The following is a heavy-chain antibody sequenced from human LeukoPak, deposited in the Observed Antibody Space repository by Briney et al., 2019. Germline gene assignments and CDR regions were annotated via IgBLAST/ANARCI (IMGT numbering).Heavy chain of an antibody. CDR2: IHPSNSDT. CDR1: GSSFSTYW. CDR3: ARRTTEAFDI. J-gene: IGHJ3*02. V-gene: IGHV5-51*01. D-gene: IGHD1-7*01. Sequence: GESLKISFQDSGSSFSTYWIAWVRQMPGKGLEWMGIIHPSNSDTRYSPAFQGQVTISVATSITTAYLQWSSLKASDTAIYYCARRTTEAFDIWGQGTKATVSS.